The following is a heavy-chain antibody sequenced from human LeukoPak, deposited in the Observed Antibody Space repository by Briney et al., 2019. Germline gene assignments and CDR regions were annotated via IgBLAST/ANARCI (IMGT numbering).Heavy chain of an antibody. Sequence: ASVKVSCKFSGYTLTELSMHWVRQAPGKGLEWMGGFDPEDGETIYAQKFQGRVTMTEDTSTDTAYMELSSLRSEDTAVYYCATTRIAAAGTPAKYYYYMDVWGKGTTVTVSS. CDR2: FDPEDGET. D-gene: IGHD6-13*01. V-gene: IGHV1-24*01. CDR1: GYTLTELS. J-gene: IGHJ6*03. CDR3: ATTRIAAAGTPAKYYYYMDV.